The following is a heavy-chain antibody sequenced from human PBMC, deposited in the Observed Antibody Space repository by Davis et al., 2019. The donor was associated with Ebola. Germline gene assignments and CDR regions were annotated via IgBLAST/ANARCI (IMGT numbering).Heavy chain of an antibody. J-gene: IGHJ5*02. CDR1: GFTFSNAW. CDR2: IYYSGST. Sequence: MPGGSLRLSCAASGFTFSNAWMSWVRQAPGKGLEWIGYIYYSGSTNYNPSLKSRVTISVDTSKNQFSLKLSSVTAADTAVYYCASWNRSGWYLGWFDPWGQGTLVTVSS. CDR3: ASWNRSGWYLGWFDP. D-gene: IGHD6-19*01. V-gene: IGHV4-59*01.